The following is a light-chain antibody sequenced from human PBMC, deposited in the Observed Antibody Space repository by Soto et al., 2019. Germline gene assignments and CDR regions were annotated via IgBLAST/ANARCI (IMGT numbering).Light chain of an antibody. V-gene: IGKV1-39*01. CDR1: YNIRNS. Sequence: DIQMTQSPSSLSASVGDRVTITCRASYNIRNSLNWYQQKPGKAPEFLIYASSILQGGVPSRFSGSASGTDFTLTISSLQPEDFATYYCQQLKNYPLTFGGGTKVDIK. CDR3: QQLKNYPLT. J-gene: IGKJ4*01. CDR2: ASS.